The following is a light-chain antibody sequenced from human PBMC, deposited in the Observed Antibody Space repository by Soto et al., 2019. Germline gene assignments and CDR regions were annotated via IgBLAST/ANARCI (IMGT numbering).Light chain of an antibody. V-gene: IGKV1-33*01. CDR1: QDIRNY. Sequence: DIQMTQSPSSLSASVGDRVTITCQASQDIRNYLNWYQQKPGKAPNLLIYDASNLRAGVQSRFSGSGSGTEFTFTISSLQPEDIATYYCQHYDHLPPLSFGGGTKVEIK. CDR2: DAS. CDR3: QHYDHLPPLS. J-gene: IGKJ4*01.